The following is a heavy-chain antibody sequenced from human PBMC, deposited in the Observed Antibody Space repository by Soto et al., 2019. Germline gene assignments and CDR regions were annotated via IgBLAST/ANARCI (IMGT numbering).Heavy chain of an antibody. V-gene: IGHV3-23*01. CDR3: AKEMWGWGCDIFGVDISFDH. Sequence: GGSLRLSTEVSGLTFENYAMNWVRRAPGKGLEWVSSISNIGAQTYYADSVKGRFTISRDMSKKTVHLRMNNLRADDTGVYFCAKEMWGWGCDIFGVDISFDHWGQGTPVTVSS. CDR1: GLTFENYA. J-gene: IGHJ4*02. D-gene: IGHD3-3*01. CDR2: ISNIGAQT.